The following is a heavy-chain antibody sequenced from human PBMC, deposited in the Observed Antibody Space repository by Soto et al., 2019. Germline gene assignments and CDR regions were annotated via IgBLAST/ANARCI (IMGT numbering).Heavy chain of an antibody. CDR2: ISYDGSNK. Sequence: QVQLVESGGGVVQPWRSLKLSCAASGFTFINYAMHWVRQAPGKGLEWVAVISYDGSNKYYADSVTGRFTISRDNSKNTMYLQMNSLIAEDTAVYHCARDQVKGTMTILWGQGTLVTVSS. V-gene: IGHV3-30-3*01. J-gene: IGHJ4*02. CDR3: ARDQVKGTMTIL. CDR1: GFTFINYA. D-gene: IGHD4-17*01.